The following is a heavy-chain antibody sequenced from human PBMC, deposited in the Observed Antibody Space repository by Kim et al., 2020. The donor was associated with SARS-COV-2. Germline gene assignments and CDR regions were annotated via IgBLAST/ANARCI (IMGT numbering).Heavy chain of an antibody. CDR3: ARRLIAAAGFDY. Sequence: NYNPSRKSRVTISVDTSKNQFSLKLSSVTAADTAVYYCARRLIAAAGFDYWGQGTLVTVSS. D-gene: IGHD6-13*01. V-gene: IGHV4-34*01. J-gene: IGHJ4*02.